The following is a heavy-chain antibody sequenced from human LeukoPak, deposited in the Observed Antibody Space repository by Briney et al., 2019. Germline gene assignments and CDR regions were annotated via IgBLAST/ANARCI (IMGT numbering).Heavy chain of an antibody. CDR1: GGTFSSYA. CDR3: ARDPGHSSSWYRWFDP. D-gene: IGHD6-13*01. V-gene: IGHV1-69*04. J-gene: IGHJ5*02. CDR2: IIPILGIA. Sequence: SVKVSCKASGGTFSSYAISWVRQAPGQGLEWMGRIIPILGIANYAQKFQGRVTITADKSTSTAYMELSSLRSEDTAVYYCARDPGHSSSWYRWFDPWGQGTLVTVSS.